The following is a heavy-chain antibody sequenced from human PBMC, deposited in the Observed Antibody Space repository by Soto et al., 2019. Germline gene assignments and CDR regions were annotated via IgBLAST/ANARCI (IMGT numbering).Heavy chain of an antibody. Sequence: ASVKVSCKTSGYTFTGYYMHWVRQAPGQGLEWMGWINPNSGGTKYAQKFQGRVTLTRDTSISTTYMELSSLISEDTAVYYCAKSRRYSSLGAIDSWGLGTRVTVSS. CDR1: GYTFTGYY. D-gene: IGHD2-15*01. V-gene: IGHV1-2*02. J-gene: IGHJ4*02. CDR3: AKSRRYSSLGAIDS. CDR2: INPNSGGT.